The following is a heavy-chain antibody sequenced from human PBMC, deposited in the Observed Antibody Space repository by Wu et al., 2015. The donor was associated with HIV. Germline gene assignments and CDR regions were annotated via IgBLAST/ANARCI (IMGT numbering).Heavy chain of an antibody. V-gene: IGHV1-46*01. CDR1: GYTFTTYS. CDR3: ARVETAAAQYYFDY. Sequence: QVQLVQSGTEVKETGASVKISCKASGYTFTTYSIHWVRQAPGQGLEWVGTLDPSGGRRRNALKFRDRITMTRDMSTSTVYMELSSLRYEDTAVYYCARVETAAAQYYFDYWGQGTLVTVSS. J-gene: IGHJ4*02. CDR2: LDPSGGRR. D-gene: IGHD6-25*01.